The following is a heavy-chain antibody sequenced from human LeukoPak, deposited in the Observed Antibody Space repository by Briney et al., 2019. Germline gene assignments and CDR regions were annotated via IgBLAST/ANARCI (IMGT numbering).Heavy chain of an antibody. V-gene: IGHV4-34*01. CDR2: INHGGST. J-gene: IGHJ4*02. Sequence: SETLSLTCAVYGGSFSGYYWSWIRQPPGKGLEWIGEINHGGSTNYNPSLKSRVTISVDTSKNQFSLKLSSVTAADTAVYYCARVEYYYDSSGYYYYFDYWGQGTLVTVSS. D-gene: IGHD3-22*01. CDR1: GGSFSGYY. CDR3: ARVEYYYDSSGYYYYFDY.